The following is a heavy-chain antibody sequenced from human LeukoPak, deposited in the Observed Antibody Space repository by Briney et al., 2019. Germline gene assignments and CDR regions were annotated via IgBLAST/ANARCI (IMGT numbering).Heavy chain of an antibody. Sequence: ASVKVSCKASGYTFTGYYMHWVRQAPGQGLEWMGWINPNSGGTNYAQKFQGRVTMTRDTSISTAYMELSRLRSDDTAVYYCARAERSGSSLWELPKGDAFDIWGQGTMVTVSS. D-gene: IGHD1-26*01. CDR1: GYTFTGYY. V-gene: IGHV1-2*02. J-gene: IGHJ3*02. CDR2: INPNSGGT. CDR3: ARAERSGSSLWELPKGDAFDI.